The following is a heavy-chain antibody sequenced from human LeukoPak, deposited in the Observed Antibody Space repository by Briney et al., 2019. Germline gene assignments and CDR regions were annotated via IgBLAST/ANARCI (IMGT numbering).Heavy chain of an antibody. D-gene: IGHD3-22*01. J-gene: IGHJ4*02. V-gene: IGHV4-34*01. Sequence: SETLSLTCTVSGGSISSYYWSWIRQPPGKGLEWIGEINHSGSTNYNPSLKSRVTISVDTSKNQFSLKLSSVTAADTAVYYCARHGYLTTNWGQGTLVTVSS. CDR1: GGSISSYY. CDR2: INHSGST. CDR3: ARHGYLTTN.